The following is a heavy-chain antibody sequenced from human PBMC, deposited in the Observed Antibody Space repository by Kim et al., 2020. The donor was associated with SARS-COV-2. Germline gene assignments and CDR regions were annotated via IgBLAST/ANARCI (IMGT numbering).Heavy chain of an antibody. V-gene: IGHV7-4-1*02. D-gene: IGHD2-15*01. CDR1: GYSFSSYA. J-gene: IGHJ5*01. Sequence: ASVKVSCKASGYSFSSYAMNWVRQAPGQGLEWIGLINTNTGNPTYAQGFTGRFVISLDTSVSTTYLQINSLKAQDTAVYYCARTYGGNGKGWSDSDSWGQGTLVTVSS. CDR2: INTNTGNP. CDR3: ARTYGGNGKGWSDSDS.